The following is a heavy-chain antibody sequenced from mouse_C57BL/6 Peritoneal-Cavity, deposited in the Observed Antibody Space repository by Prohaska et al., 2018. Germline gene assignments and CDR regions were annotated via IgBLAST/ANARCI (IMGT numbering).Heavy chain of an antibody. CDR2: GT. J-gene: IGHJ4*01. CDR3: ALIYYDYDGYAMDY. D-gene: IGHD2-4*01. V-gene: IGHV1-36*01. Sequence: GTSYNQKFKGKATLTVDTSSRTAYMELNSLTSEDSAVYYCALIYYDYDGYAMDYWGQGTSVTVSS.